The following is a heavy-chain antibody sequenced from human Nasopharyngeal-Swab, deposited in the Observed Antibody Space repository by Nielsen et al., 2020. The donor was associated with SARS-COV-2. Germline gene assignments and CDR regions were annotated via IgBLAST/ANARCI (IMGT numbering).Heavy chain of an antibody. Sequence: GESLKISCAASGITFSNYAMTWVRQAPGKGLEWVANIKEDGSQKYYLDSVKGRFTISRDNAKNSLYLQMNSLRAEDTAIYFCARAVAGATDYWGQGTLVTVSS. J-gene: IGHJ4*02. CDR2: IKEDGSQK. CDR3: ARAVAGATDY. CDR1: GITFSNYA. V-gene: IGHV3-7*03. D-gene: IGHD1-26*01.